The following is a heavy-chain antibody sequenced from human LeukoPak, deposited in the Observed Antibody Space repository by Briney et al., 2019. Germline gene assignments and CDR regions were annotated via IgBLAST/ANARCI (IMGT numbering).Heavy chain of an antibody. CDR2: IYSGGTT. CDR1: GFTASSNS. CDR3: ARGAYSSSWYFDY. Sequence: GGSLRLSCAASGFTASSNSMSWVRQAPGKGLEWVSVIYSGGTTYYADSVEGRFTISRDSSKNTLYLQMNSLRAEDTAVYYCARGAYSSSWYFDYWGQGTLVTVSS. J-gene: IGHJ4*02. V-gene: IGHV3-53*01. D-gene: IGHD6-13*01.